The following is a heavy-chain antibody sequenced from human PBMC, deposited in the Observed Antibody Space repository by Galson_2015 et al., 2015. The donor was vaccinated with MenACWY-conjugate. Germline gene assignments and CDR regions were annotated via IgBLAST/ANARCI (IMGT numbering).Heavy chain of an antibody. CDR1: GFTFSNYA. CDR3: VKDKVPMARNRRDEY. V-gene: IGHV3-23*01. D-gene: IGHD5-24*01. J-gene: IGHJ4*02. CDR2: ISGSGDIT. Sequence: SLRLSCAASGFTFSNYAMSWVRQAPGKGLEWVTGISGSGDITSYADSVKGHFTISRDNSKNTLYLQMISLRAEDTAIYYCVKDKVPMARNRRDEYWGQGTLVTVSS.